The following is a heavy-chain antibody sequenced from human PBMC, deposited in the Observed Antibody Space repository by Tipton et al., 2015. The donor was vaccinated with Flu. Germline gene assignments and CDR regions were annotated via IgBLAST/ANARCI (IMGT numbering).Heavy chain of an antibody. D-gene: IGHD5-18*01. V-gene: IGHV4-34*01. J-gene: IGHJ4*02. Sequence: TPSLTCAVYGGSFSGYYRSWIRQPPGKGLEWIGEINHSGSTNYNPSLKSRVTISVDTSKNQFSLKLSSVTAADTDVYYCARRRVWIQLWLFFGYFDYWGQGTLVTVSS. CDR1: GGSFSGYY. CDR3: ARRRVWIQLWLFFGYFDY. CDR2: INHSGST.